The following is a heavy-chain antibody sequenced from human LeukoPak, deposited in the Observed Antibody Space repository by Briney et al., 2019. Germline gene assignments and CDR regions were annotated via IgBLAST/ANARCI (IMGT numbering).Heavy chain of an antibody. CDR3: AKGGGPIDY. D-gene: IGHD3-16*01. CDR2: ISWNSGSI. J-gene: IGHJ4*02. Sequence: PGRSLRLSCAASGFTFDGYAMHWVRQAPGKGLEWVSGISWNSGSIGYADSVKGRFTISRDNAKNSLCLQMNSLRAEDTALYYCAKGGGPIDYWGQGTLVTVSS. V-gene: IGHV3-9*01. CDR1: GFTFDGYA.